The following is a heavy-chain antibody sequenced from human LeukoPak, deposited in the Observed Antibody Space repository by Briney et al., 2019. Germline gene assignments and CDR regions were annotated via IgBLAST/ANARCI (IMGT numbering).Heavy chain of an antibody. CDR1: GGSISSYY. V-gene: IGHV4-59*01. J-gene: IGHJ6*03. CDR2: IYYSGRT. CDR3: ARGHPYYYYYMDV. Sequence: SETLSLTCSVSGGSISSYYWSWIRQPPGKGLEWIGYIYYSGRTNYNPSLKSRVTISVDTSKNQFSLTLSSVTAADTAVYYCARGHPYYYYYMDVWGKGTTVTVSS.